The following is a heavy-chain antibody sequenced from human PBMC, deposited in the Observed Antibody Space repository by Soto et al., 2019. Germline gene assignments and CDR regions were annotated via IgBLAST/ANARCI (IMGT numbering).Heavy chain of an antibody. Sequence: QVQLGQSGAEVKKPGASVKVSCKASGYTFPSYDINWVRQATGQGLEWMGWMNPNSGNTGYAQKFQGRVTMTRNTSISTAYMELSSLRSEDTAVYYCARGRIYDSSPYFDYWGQGTLVTVSS. J-gene: IGHJ4*02. CDR1: GYTFPSYD. D-gene: IGHD3-22*01. CDR3: ARGRIYDSSPYFDY. V-gene: IGHV1-8*01. CDR2: MNPNSGNT.